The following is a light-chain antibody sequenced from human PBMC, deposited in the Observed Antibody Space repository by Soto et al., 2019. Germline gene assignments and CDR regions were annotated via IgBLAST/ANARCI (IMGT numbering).Light chain of an antibody. J-gene: IGKJ2*02. CDR1: QDIRKY. V-gene: IGKV1-33*01. CDR2: DAS. Sequence: DIPMPQSPSSLSASVGDRVTITCRASQDIRKYINWYQQKPGKAPELLIYDASNLETVVPSRFSASGSGTYFPFTISGLQPEDFATYYCQQYDNRRRNFGQGTKLDIK. CDR3: QQYDNRRRN.